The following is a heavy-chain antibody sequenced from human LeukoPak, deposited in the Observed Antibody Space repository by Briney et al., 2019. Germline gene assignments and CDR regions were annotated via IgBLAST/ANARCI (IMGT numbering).Heavy chain of an antibody. J-gene: IGHJ4*02. CDR2: IYHSGST. CDR1: GYSISSGYY. CDR3: ARRRGLLWFGELLVYDY. D-gene: IGHD3-10*01. Sequence: SETLSLTCTVSGYSISSGYYWGWIRQPPGNGLEWIGIIYHSGSTHYNPSLKSRVTISVDKSKNQFSLKLSSVTAADTAVYYCARRRGLLWFGELLVYDYWGQGTLVTVSS. V-gene: IGHV4-38-2*02.